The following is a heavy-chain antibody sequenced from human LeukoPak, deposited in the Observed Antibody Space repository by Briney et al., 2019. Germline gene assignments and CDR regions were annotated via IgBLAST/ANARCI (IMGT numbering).Heavy chain of an antibody. CDR2: IYYSGST. D-gene: IGHD5-18*01. J-gene: IGHJ5*02. V-gene: IGHV4-39*07. Sequence: SETLSLTCTVSGGSISSSSYYWGWIRQPPGKGLEWIGSIYYSGSTYYNPSLKSRVTISVDTSKNQFSLKLNSVTAADTAVYYCARVEDTAPGWFDPWGQGTLVTVSS. CDR3: ARVEDTAPGWFDP. CDR1: GGSISSSSYY.